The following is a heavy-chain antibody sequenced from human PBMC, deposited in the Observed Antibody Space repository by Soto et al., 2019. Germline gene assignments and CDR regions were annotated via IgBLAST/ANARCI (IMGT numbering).Heavy chain of an antibody. V-gene: IGHV3-30*18. CDR3: AKAAVAAPKYYFDY. J-gene: IGHJ4*02. D-gene: IGHD6-19*01. CDR2: ISYDGSNK. Sequence: QVQLVESGGGVVQPGRSLRLSCAASGFTFSSYGMHWVRQAPGKGLEWVAVISYDGSNKYYADSVKGRFTISRDNSKNTLYLQMNSLRAEDTVVYYCAKAAVAAPKYYFDYWGQGTLVTVSS. CDR1: GFTFSSYG.